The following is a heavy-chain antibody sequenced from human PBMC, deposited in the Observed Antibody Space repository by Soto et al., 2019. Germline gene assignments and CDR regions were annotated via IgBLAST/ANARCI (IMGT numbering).Heavy chain of an antibody. D-gene: IGHD5-18*01. CDR3: AKDHGYSSTFDY. J-gene: IGHJ4*02. CDR1: GFTFSSYG. CDR2: ISYDGSNK. Sequence: QVQLVESGGGVVQPGRSLRLSRAASGFTFSSYGMHWVRQAPGKGLEWVAVISYDGSNKYYADSVKGRFTISRDNSKNTLYLQMNSLRAEDTAVYYCAKDHGYSSTFDYWGQGTLVTVSS. V-gene: IGHV3-30*18.